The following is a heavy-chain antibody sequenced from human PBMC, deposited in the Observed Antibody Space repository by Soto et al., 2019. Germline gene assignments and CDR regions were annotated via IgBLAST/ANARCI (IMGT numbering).Heavy chain of an antibody. CDR2: ISGSGGST. V-gene: IGHV3-23*01. J-gene: IGHJ6*02. CDR3: AKGIGYCSSTSCYDYYYYYGMDV. D-gene: IGHD2-2*01. CDR1: GFTFSSYA. Sequence: GGSLRLSCAASGFTFSSYAMSWVRQAPGKGLEWVSAISGSGGSTYYADSVKGRFTISRDNSKNTRYLQMNSLRAEATAVYYCAKGIGYCSSTSCYDYYYYYGMDVWGQGTTVTVSS.